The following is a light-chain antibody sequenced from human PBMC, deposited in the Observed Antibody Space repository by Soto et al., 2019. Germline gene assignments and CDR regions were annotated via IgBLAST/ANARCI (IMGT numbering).Light chain of an antibody. CDR3: QQSYSTPRT. CDR2: AAS. V-gene: IGKV1-39*01. J-gene: IGKJ1*01. Sequence: DLQMTQSPSFLSASVGDRVTITCRASQSISSYLNWYQQKPGKAPKLLIYAASSLQSEIPSRFSGSGSGTDFTLTISSLQPEDFATYYCQQSYSTPRTFGQGTKVEIK. CDR1: QSISSY.